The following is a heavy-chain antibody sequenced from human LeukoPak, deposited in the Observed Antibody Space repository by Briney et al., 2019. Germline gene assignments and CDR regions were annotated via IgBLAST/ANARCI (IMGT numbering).Heavy chain of an antibody. CDR1: GYTFTGYY. CDR2: INPNSGGT. J-gene: IGHJ4*02. CDR3: ARDRLWGTRTPFDY. V-gene: IGHV1-2*02. D-gene: IGHD1-7*01. Sequence: GASVKVSCKASGYTFTGYYMHWVRQAPGQGLEWMGWINPNSGGTNYAQKFQGRVTMTRDTSITTAYMELSRLTSDDTAVYYCARDRLWGTRTPFDYWGQGTLVTVSS.